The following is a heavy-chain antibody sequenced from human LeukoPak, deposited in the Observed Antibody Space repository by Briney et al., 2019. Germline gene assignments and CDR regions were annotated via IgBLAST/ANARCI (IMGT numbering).Heavy chain of an antibody. J-gene: IGHJ4*02. CDR3: ARDLGRVGYTPHY. V-gene: IGHV3-21*01. CDR1: GFTFSSYS. D-gene: IGHD5-24*01. Sequence: AGGSLRLSCAASGFTFSSYSMNWVRQAPGKGLEWVSSISSSSSYIYYADSVKGRFTISRDNAKNSLYLQMNSLRAEDTAVYYCARDLGRVGYTPHYWGQGTLVTVSS. CDR2: ISSSSSYI.